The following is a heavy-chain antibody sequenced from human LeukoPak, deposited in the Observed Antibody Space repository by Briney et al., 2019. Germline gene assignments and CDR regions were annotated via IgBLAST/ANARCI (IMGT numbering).Heavy chain of an antibody. CDR3: ARPAVTNTLDY. D-gene: IGHD6-19*01. CDR1: GYTFSGYY. CDR2: INPNSGDT. V-gene: IGHV1-2*02. Sequence: ASVNVSCKASGYTFSGYYMYWVRQAPGQGLEWMGWINPNSGDTHYAQTFQGRVSMTTDTSITTAYMELSRLKSDDTAMYYCARPAVTNTLDYWGQGTLVTVSS. J-gene: IGHJ4*02.